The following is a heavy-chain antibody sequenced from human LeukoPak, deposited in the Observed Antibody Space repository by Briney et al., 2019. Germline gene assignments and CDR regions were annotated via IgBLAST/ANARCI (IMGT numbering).Heavy chain of an antibody. Sequence: SETLSLTCTVPGGSISSYYWSWIRQPPGKGLEWIGYIYYSGSTNYNPSLKSRVTISVDTSKNQFSLKLSFVTAADTAVYYCARVPPHGDYEDYWGQGTLVTVSS. J-gene: IGHJ4*02. V-gene: IGHV4-59*01. CDR2: IYYSGST. CDR3: ARVPPHGDYEDY. CDR1: GGSISSYY. D-gene: IGHD4-17*01.